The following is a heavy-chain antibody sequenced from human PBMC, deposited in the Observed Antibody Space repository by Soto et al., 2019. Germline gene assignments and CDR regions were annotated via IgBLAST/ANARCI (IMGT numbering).Heavy chain of an antibody. J-gene: IGHJ5*02. V-gene: IGHV4-39*01. CDR3: AGQTFTIAAASYGRSNWFDP. Sequence: QLQLQESGPGVVKPSETLSLTCSASGGSITSSSHFWGWVRQPPGKGLEWIGSIYFTGNTYYTPSLKSRLTTSIDTTKTEFSLRLNSVTAADTAVYYCAGQTFTIAAASYGRSNWFDPWGPGTLVTVSS. CDR2: IYFTGNT. CDR1: GGSITSSSHF. D-gene: IGHD6-25*01.